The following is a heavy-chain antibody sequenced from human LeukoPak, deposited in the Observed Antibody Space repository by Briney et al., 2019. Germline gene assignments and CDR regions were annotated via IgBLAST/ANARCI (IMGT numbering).Heavy chain of an antibody. CDR1: GDSVSTNSAA. V-gene: IGHV6-1*01. D-gene: IGHD3-10*01. CDR3: ARVLFDYYRSGNSYYWFDP. J-gene: IGHJ5*02. Sequence: SQTLSLTCAISGDSVSTNSAAWNWIRQSPSRGLEWLGRAYFRSKWYYDYALSVKGRITINADTSKNQFSLQLNSVPPEDTAVYYCARVLFDYYRSGNSYYWFDPWGQGTQVTVSS. CDR2: AYFRSKWYY.